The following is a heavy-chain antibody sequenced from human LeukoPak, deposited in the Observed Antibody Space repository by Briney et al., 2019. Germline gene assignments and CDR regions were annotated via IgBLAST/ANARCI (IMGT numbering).Heavy chain of an antibody. CDR2: INPNSGGT. D-gene: IGHD1-26*01. J-gene: IGHJ5*02. CDR1: GCTFTGYY. Sequence: GASVKVSCKASGCTFTGYYMHWVRQAPGQGLEWMGWINPNSGGTNYAQKFQGRVTMTRDTSISTAYMELSRLRSDDTAVYYCARVVGATKGWFDPWGQGTLVTVSS. V-gene: IGHV1-2*02. CDR3: ARVVGATKGWFDP.